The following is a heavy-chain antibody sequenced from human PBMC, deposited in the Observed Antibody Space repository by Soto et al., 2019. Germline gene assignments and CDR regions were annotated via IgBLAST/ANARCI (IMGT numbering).Heavy chain of an antibody. J-gene: IGHJ4*02. V-gene: IGHV3-48*02. CDR2: ISSSSSTI. Sequence: GESLKISCAASGFTFSSYSMNWVRQAPGKGLEWVSYISSSSSTIYYADSVKGRFTISRDNAKNSLYLQMNSLRDEDTAVYYCARGLGGMEDYWGQGTLVTVSS. CDR1: GFTFSSYS. D-gene: IGHD3-16*01. CDR3: ARGLGGMEDY.